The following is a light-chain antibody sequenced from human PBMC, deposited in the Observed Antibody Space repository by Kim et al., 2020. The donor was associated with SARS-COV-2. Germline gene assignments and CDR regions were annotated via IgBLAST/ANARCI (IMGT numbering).Light chain of an antibody. V-gene: IGKV1-5*01. CDR1: QSVSRW. J-gene: IGKJ1*01. CDR3: QHRQT. Sequence: DIQMTQSPYTLSASVGDRVTLTCRASQSVSRWLAWYQQKPGKAPKLLIYDGSNLQSGVRSRFSGSGSGTEFTLTISSLQPDDFAIYYCQHRQTFGQGTKVDIK. CDR2: DGS.